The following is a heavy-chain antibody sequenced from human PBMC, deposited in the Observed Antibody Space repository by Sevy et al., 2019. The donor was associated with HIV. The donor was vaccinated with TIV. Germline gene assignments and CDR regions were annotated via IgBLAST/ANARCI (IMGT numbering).Heavy chain of an antibody. CDR2: IGTLADT. J-gene: IGHJ3*02. V-gene: IGHV3-13*01. D-gene: IGHD6-13*01. CDR1: GFTFNTYD. CDR3: ARACAAAGGKSGPIDAFDI. Sequence: GGSLRLSCVASGFTFNTYDMHWVRQITGKGLEWVSGIGTLADTYYPDSVKGRFIISRDNAKNSLYLQMNSLRAGDTAMYYCARACAAAGGKSGPIDAFDIWGQRTLVTVSS.